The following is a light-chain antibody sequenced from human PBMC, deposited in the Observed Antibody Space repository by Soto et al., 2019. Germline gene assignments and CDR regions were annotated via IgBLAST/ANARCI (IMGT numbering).Light chain of an antibody. J-gene: IGLJ2*01. V-gene: IGLV2-14*01. Sequence: QSALTQPASVSGSPGQSITISCTGTSSDVGGYNYVSWYQHHPGKAPKLIICEVTNRPSGVSTRFSASKSDNTASLTISGLQAEDEADYYCASYTSSSTSVIFGRGTKLTVL. CDR2: EVT. CDR3: ASYTSSSTSVI. CDR1: SSDVGGYNY.